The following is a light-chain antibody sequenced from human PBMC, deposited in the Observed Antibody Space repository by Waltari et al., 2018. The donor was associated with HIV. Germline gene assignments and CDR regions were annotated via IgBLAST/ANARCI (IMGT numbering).Light chain of an antibody. J-gene: IGLJ2*01. Sequence: QSVLTQPPSVSGAPGQRVTISCPGRTSNIGAGSDLPWYQQLPGTAPKLLIYGNSNRPSGVPDRFSGSKSGTSASLAITGLQAEDEADYYCQSYDSSLSGWVFGGGTKLTVL. CDR1: TSNIGAGSD. V-gene: IGLV1-40*01. CDR3: QSYDSSLSGWV. CDR2: GNS.